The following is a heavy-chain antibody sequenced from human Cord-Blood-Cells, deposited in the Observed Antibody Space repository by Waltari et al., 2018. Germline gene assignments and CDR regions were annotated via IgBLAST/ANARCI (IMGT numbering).Heavy chain of an antibody. CDR3: ARAHTGSYYVGGMDV. J-gene: IGHJ6*02. CDR1: GYSISSGYY. V-gene: IGHV4-38-2*01. CDR2: IYHSGST. Sequence: QVQLQESGPGLVKPSETLSLTCAVSGYSISSGYYWGWIRQPPGKGLEWIGSIYHSGSTYYNPSLQSRVTISVDTSKNQFSLKLSSVTAADTAVYYCARAHTGSYYVGGMDVWGQGTTVTVSS. D-gene: IGHD1-26*01.